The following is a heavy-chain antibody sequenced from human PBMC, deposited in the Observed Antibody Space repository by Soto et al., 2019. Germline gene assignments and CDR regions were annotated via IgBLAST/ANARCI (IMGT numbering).Heavy chain of an antibody. Sequence: XESLKISCKASGYPFNTHWIAWVRQKPGEGLEWMGIIYPGDSETRYRPSFQGQVIISADKSINTAYLQWGSLQASDTDMYCCARRGWSSCYTPNYGLDVRGQGSTVTVAS. CDR3: ARRGWSSCYTPNYGLDV. D-gene: IGHD3-16*02. V-gene: IGHV5-51*01. J-gene: IGHJ6*02. CDR1: GYPFNTHW. CDR2: IYPGDSET.